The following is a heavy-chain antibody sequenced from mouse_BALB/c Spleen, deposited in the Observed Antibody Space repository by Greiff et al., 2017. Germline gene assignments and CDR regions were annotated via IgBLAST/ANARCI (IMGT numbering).Heavy chain of an antibody. J-gene: IGHJ1*01. Sequence: LVESGPGLVKPSQSLSLTCSVTGYSITSGYYWNWIRQFPGNKLEWMGYISYDGSNNYNPSLKNRISITRDTSKNQFFLKLNSVTTEDTATYYCARRDLSYWYFDVWGAGTTVTVSS. D-gene: IGHD3-3*01. V-gene: IGHV3-6*02. CDR2: ISYDGSN. CDR3: ARRDLSYWYFDV. CDR1: GYSITSGYY.